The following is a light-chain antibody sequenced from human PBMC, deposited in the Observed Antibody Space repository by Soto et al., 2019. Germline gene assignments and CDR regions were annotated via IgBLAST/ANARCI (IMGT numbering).Light chain of an antibody. Sequence: QSVLTQPPSASGTPGQRVTISCSGSSSNIGSNTVNWYQQLPGTAPKLLIYSNNQLPSGVPDRFSGSKSGTSASLAISGLQSEDEADYYCAAWDDILNGWVFGGGTKLTVL. CDR1: SSNIGSNT. J-gene: IGLJ3*02. CDR3: AAWDDILNGWV. V-gene: IGLV1-44*01. CDR2: SNN.